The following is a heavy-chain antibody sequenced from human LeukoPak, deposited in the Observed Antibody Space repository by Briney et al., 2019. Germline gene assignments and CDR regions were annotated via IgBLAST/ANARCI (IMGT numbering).Heavy chain of an antibody. CDR2: IYYSGST. Sequence: SEALSLTCTGSGVSTSSYYWSWIRQPPGKGLEWIGYIYYSGSTNYNPSLKSRVTISVDTSKNQFSLKLSSVTAADTAVYYCAKMVRGVIMGPFGYWGQGTLVTVSS. J-gene: IGHJ4*02. CDR1: GVSTSSYY. V-gene: IGHV4-59*08. CDR3: AKMVRGVIMGPFGY. D-gene: IGHD3-10*01.